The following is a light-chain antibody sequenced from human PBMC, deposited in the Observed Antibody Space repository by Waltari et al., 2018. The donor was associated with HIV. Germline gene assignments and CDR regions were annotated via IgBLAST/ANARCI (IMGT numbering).Light chain of an antibody. CDR1: QGVGSNY. CDR3: QQYATSPLT. V-gene: IGKV3-20*01. J-gene: IGKJ4*01. CDR2: VAS. Sequence: EIVLTQSPGTLSLSPGARATLSCRASQGVGSNYLAWYQQKPGQAPRLLIYVASTRATGIPDRFSGSGSGTDFTLTISGLEPEDFAVYYCQQYATSPLTFGGGTKVEIK.